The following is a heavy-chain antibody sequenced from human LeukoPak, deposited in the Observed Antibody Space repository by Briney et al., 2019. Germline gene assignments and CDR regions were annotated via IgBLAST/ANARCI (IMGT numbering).Heavy chain of an antibody. CDR3: ARDRNWGTRAWCLDL. V-gene: IGHV3-33*01. Sequence: GGSLRLSCAASRFTFRNYGMHWVRQAPGKGLEWVGVIWYDGSNKVYADSVKGRFTFSRDSSKNTLYLQMDSLRAEDTAVYYCARDRNWGTRAWCLDLWGRGTLVAVSS. D-gene: IGHD7-27*01. CDR2: IWYDGSNK. J-gene: IGHJ2*01. CDR1: RFTFRNYG.